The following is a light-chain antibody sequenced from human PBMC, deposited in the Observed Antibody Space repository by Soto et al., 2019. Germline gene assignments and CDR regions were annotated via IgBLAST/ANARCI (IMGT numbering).Light chain of an antibody. J-gene: IGKJ1*01. V-gene: IGKV3-15*01. Sequence: DIFMTQSPSTLSVSPVEIATLSCRASQSVSSDLAWYHQKPGQAPRLLIYGASTRATGIPARFSGSGSGTDFTLTISSLQPEDFATYYCQQSYSTPWTFGQGTKVDTK. CDR3: QQSYSTPWT. CDR2: GAS. CDR1: QSVSSD.